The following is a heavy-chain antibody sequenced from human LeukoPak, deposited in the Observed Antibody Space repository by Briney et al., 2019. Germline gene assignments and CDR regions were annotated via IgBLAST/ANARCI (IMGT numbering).Heavy chain of an antibody. CDR1: GYTFISYG. V-gene: IGHV1-18*01. CDR2: ISSSSGKT. D-gene: IGHD6-6*01. J-gene: IGHJ5*02. CDR3: ARDHSSSSGWFDP. Sequence: GASVKVSCKASGYTFISYGISWLRQAPGQGLERMGWISSSSGKTNSAQKFQGRVTMTTDTSTSPAYMELRSLRFDDTALYYCARDHSSSSGWFDPWGQGTLVTVSS.